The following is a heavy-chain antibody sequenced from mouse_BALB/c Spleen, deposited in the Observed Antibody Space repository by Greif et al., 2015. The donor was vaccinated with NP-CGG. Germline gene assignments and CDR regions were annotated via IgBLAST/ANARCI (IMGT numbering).Heavy chain of an antibody. J-gene: IGHJ1*01. V-gene: IGHV14-3*02. CDR3: ARWDWYFDV. CDR2: IDPANGNT. Sequence: DVQLQESGAELVKPGASVKLSCTASGFNIKDTYMHWVKQRPEQGLEWIGRIDPANGNTKYDPKFQGKATITADTSSNTAYLQLSGLTSEDTAVYYCARWDWYFDVWGAGTTVTVSS. CDR1: GFNIKDTY.